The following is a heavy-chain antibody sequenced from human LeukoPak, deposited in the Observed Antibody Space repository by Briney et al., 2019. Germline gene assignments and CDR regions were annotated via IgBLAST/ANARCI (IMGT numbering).Heavy chain of an antibody. CDR3: AIRGAGGSFGGYYFDY. CDR2: INPNSGGT. V-gene: IGHV1-2*02. J-gene: IGHJ4*02. Sequence: ASVKVSCKASGYTFTGYYMHWVRLAPGQGLEWMGWINPNSGGTNYAQKFQGRVTMTRDTSISTAYMELSRLRSDDTAVYYCAIRGAGGSFGGYYFDYWGQGTLVTVSS. D-gene: IGHD1-26*01. CDR1: GYTFTGYY.